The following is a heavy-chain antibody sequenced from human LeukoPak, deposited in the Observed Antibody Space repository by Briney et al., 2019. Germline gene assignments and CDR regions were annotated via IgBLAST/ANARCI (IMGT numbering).Heavy chain of an antibody. J-gene: IGHJ3*02. CDR2: IYTSGST. CDR3: AKSNGYGLVDI. CDR1: GGSISSYY. V-gene: IGHV4-4*07. D-gene: IGHD3-10*01. Sequence: PSEALSLTCTVSGGSISSYYWSWIRQPAGKGLEWIGRIYTSGSTNYNPSLKSRVTMSVDTSKNQFSLKLTSVTAADTAVYYCAKSNGYGLVDIWGQGTMATVSS.